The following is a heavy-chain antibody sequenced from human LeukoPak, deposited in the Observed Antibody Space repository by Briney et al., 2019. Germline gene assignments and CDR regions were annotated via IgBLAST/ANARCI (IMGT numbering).Heavy chain of an antibody. CDR3: ARARDYGSGKANAFDI. V-gene: IGHV3-7*05. J-gene: IGHJ3*02. CDR1: GFTFSSYW. CDR2: IKRDGSEK. Sequence: GGSLRLSCAASGFTFSSYWMSWVRQAPGKGLEWVANIKRDGSEKYYVDPVKGRFTISRDNAENSLYLQMNSLRAEDTAVYYCARARDYGSGKANAFDIWGQGTMVTVSS. D-gene: IGHD3-10*01.